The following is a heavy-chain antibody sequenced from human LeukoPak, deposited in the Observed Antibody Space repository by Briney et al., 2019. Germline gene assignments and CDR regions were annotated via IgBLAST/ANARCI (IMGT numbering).Heavy chain of an antibody. CDR1: GGSISSYY. Sequence: SETLSLTCTVSGGSISSYYWSWIRQPPGKGLEWIGYIYYSGSTNYNPSLKSRVTISVDTSKNQFSLMLSSVTAADTAVYYCARVSYGKKIFDYWGQGTLVTVSS. D-gene: IGHD5-18*01. J-gene: IGHJ4*02. CDR2: IYYSGST. CDR3: ARVSYGKKIFDY. V-gene: IGHV4-59*01.